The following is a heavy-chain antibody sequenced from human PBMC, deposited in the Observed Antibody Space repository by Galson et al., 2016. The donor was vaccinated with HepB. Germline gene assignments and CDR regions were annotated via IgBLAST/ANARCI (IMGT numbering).Heavy chain of an antibody. CDR2: IKEDGGEK. J-gene: IGHJ3*01. CDR3: ARDVSPRIPIFGVVNWGDANDV. CDR1: GFRLSGYW. D-gene: IGHD3-3*01. Sequence: SLRLSCAASGFRLSGYWMTWVRQGPGKGLEWVANIKEDGGEKYYVDSVKGRFTVSRDNAKNSVYLQMNSLRAEDTAVYYCARDVSPRIPIFGVVNWGDANDVWGQGTKVIVSS. V-gene: IGHV3-7*03.